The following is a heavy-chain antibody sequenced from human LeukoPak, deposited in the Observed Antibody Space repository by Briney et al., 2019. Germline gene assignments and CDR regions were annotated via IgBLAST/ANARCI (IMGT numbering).Heavy chain of an antibody. Sequence: SETLSLTCAVYGGSFSAYYWSWIRQPPGKGLEWIGEINHSGSTNYNPSLKSRVTISVDTSKNQFSLKLSSVTAADTAVYYCARDSGWFDPWGQGTLVTVSS. CDR3: ARDSGWFDP. V-gene: IGHV4-34*01. J-gene: IGHJ5*02. D-gene: IGHD3-10*01. CDR2: INHSGST. CDR1: GGSFSAYY.